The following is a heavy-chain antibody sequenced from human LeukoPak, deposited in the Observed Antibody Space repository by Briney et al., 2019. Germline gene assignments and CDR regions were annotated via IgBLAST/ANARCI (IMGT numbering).Heavy chain of an antibody. D-gene: IGHD3-9*01. CDR3: AREDTLTGYYDYYFGMDV. V-gene: IGHV3-30*04. Sequence: GGSLRLSCAASGFTFSSYAMHWVRQAPGRGLECVAVISYDGSNKNYADSVKGRFTISRDNSKNTLYLQMNSLRAEDTAVYYCAREDTLTGYYDYYFGMDVWGQGTTVTVSS. CDR1: GFTFSSYA. CDR2: ISYDGSNK. J-gene: IGHJ6*02.